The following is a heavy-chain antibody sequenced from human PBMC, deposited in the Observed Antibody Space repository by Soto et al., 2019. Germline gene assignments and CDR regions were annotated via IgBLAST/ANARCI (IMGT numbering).Heavy chain of an antibody. D-gene: IGHD2-2*02. CDR3: ARTHCSSTSCYMSHSAFDI. CDR1: GGSISSGGYY. V-gene: IGHV4-31*03. Sequence: QVQLQESGPGLVKPSQTLSLTCTVSGGSISSGGYYWSWIRQHPGKGLEWIGYIYYSGSTYYNPSLKVRVTISVDTSKNQFSLKLSSVTAADTAVYYCARTHCSSTSCYMSHSAFDIWGQGTMVTVSS. J-gene: IGHJ3*02. CDR2: IYYSGST.